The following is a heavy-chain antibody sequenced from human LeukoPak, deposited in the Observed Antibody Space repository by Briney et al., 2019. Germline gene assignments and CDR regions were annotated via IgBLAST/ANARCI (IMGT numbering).Heavy chain of an antibody. CDR1: GYTFTSYG. Sequence: SVKVSCKASGYTFTSYGINWVRQAPGQGLEWMGRIIPIFGTANYAQKFQGRVTITTDESTSTAYMELSSLRSEDTAVYYCARDGEYYDILTGYKNWYFDLWGRGTLVTVSS. V-gene: IGHV1-69*05. CDR3: ARDGEYYDILTGYKNWYFDL. D-gene: IGHD3-9*01. CDR2: IIPIFGTA. J-gene: IGHJ2*01.